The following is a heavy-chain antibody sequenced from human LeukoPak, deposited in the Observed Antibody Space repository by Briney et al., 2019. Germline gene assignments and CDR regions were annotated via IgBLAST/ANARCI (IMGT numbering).Heavy chain of an antibody. CDR1: GGSFSGYY. V-gene: IGHV4-34*01. J-gene: IGHJ2*01. CDR3: ARAPYDILTGYPYWYFDL. D-gene: IGHD3-9*01. Sequence: ETRSLTCAVYGGSFSGYYWSWIRQPPGKGLEWIGEINHSGSTNYNPSLKSRVTISVDTSKNQFSLKPSSVTAADMAVYYCARAPYDILTGYPYWYFDLWGRDTRDTVSS. CDR2: INHSGST.